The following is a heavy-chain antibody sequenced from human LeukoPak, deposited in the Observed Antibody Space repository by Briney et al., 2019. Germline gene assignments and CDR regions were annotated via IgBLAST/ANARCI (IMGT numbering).Heavy chain of an antibody. CDR3: ARSAVRDPYSSSWYAENRHFDY. J-gene: IGHJ4*02. CDR2: IYPGDSDT. CDR1: GYSFTSYW. D-gene: IGHD6-13*01. V-gene: IGHV5-51*01. Sequence: GESLKISCKGSGYSFTSYWIGWVRQMPGKGLEWMGIIYPGDSDTRYSPSFQGQVTISADKSISTAYLQWSSLKASDTAMYYCARSAVRDPYSSSWYAENRHFDYWGQGTLVTVSS.